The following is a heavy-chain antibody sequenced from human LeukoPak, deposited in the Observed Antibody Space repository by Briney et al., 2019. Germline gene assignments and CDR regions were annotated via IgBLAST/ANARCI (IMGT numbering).Heavy chain of an antibody. Sequence: SETLSLTCTVSGYSISSGYYWGWIRQPPGQGLEWIGSIYHSGSTYYNPSLKRRVTISVDTSKNQFSLKLTSVTAADTAMYYCARVGGSGSSDYWGQGTLVTVSS. CDR3: ARVGGSGSSDY. D-gene: IGHD3-10*01. CDR2: IYHSGST. CDR1: GYSISSGYY. V-gene: IGHV4-38-2*02. J-gene: IGHJ4*02.